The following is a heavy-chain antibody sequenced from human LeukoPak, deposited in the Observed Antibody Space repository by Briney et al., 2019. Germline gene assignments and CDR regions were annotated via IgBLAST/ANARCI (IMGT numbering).Heavy chain of an antibody. V-gene: IGHV3-7*01. CDR1: GFTFSNYW. CDR3: ARRVARQNWFDP. D-gene: IGHD2-15*01. J-gene: IGHJ5*02. Sequence: PAGYLSLSCAASGFTFSNYWMSWVRQAPGEGLEWVANIKEDGSEKYYVDSVKGRFTISRDNAKNSLYLQMNSLRAEDTAVYYCARRVARQNWFDPWGQGTLVTVSS. CDR2: IKEDGSEK.